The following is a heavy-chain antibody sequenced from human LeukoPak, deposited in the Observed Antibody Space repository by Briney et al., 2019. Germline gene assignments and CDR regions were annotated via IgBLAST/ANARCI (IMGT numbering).Heavy chain of an antibody. Sequence: SETLSLTCTVSGGSISSGGYSWSWIRQHPGKGLEWIGYIYYSGSTYYNPSLKSRVTISVDTSKNQFSLKLSSVTAADTAVYYCARQEIGYFDYWGQGTLVTVSS. V-gene: IGHV4-39*01. J-gene: IGHJ4*02. CDR2: IYYSGST. D-gene: IGHD3-22*01. CDR1: GGSISSGGYS. CDR3: ARQEIGYFDY.